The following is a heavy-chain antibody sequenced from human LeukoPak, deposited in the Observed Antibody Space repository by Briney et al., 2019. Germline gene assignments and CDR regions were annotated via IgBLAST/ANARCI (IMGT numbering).Heavy chain of an antibody. V-gene: IGHV3-23*01. Sequence: GGSLRLSCAASGFTFSSYAMSWVRQAPGKGLEWVSAISGSGGSTYYADSVKGRFTISRDNSKNTQYLQMNSLRAEDTAVYYCAKGVRFLEWFFDYWGQGTLVTVSS. D-gene: IGHD3-3*01. CDR1: GFTFSSYA. CDR3: AKGVRFLEWFFDY. J-gene: IGHJ4*02. CDR2: ISGSGGST.